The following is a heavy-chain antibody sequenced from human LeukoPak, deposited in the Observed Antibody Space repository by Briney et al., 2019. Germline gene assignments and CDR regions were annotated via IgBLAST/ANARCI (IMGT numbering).Heavy chain of an antibody. CDR2: IYYSGST. V-gene: IGHV4-31*03. CDR3: ARGTILLWFGELLSNWFDP. CDR1: GGSISSGGYY. D-gene: IGHD3-10*01. J-gene: IGHJ5*02. Sequence: SETLSLTCTVSGGSISSGGYYWSWIRQHPGKGLEWIWYIYYSGSTYYNPSLKSRVTISVDTSKNQFSLKLSSVTAADTAVYYCARGTILLWFGELLSNWFDPWGQGTLVTVSS.